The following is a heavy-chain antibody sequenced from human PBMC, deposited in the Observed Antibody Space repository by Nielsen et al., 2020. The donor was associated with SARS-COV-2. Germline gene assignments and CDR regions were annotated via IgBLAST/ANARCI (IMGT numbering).Heavy chain of an antibody. J-gene: IGHJ3*01. V-gene: IGHV4-59*11. Sequence: ESLKISCSVSNEITPHYWSWVRQTPGKGLEWIGYIYYSGNTSYSPSLKSRVNISLDKSKNQFSLTLKSVTAADTAVYYCAKFRGLVRSVGAFDVWGPGTKVTVSS. CDR2: IYYSGNT. D-gene: IGHD3-10*01. CDR1: NEITPHY. CDR3: AKFRGLVRSVGAFDV.